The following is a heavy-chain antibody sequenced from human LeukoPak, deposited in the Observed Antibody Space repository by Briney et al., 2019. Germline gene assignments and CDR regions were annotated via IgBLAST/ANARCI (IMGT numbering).Heavy chain of an antibody. J-gene: IGHJ6*02. CDR2: IYHSGST. Sequence: SETLSLTCAVSGGSISSGGYSWSWIRQPPGKGLEWIGYIYHSGSTYYNPSLKSRVTISVDRSKNQFSLKLSSVTAADTAVYYCASVLTLQSYGMDVWGQGTTVTVSS. CDR1: GGSISSGGYS. V-gene: IGHV4-30-2*01. CDR3: ASVLTLQSYGMDV. D-gene: IGHD4-11*01.